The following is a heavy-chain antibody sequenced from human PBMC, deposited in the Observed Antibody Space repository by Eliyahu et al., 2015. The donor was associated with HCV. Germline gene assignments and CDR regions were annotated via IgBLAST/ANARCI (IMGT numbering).Heavy chain of an antibody. Sequence: QVHLVQSGAEVKKPGASVKVSCKISGYTLTELSMHWVRQAPGKGLEWLASFNPEDGKTVYAQKLQGRVTMTEDTSADTAYLDLGSLRFEDTAVYYCATAHSAFWRGFPNATNFDFWGPGTLVTVSS. V-gene: IGHV1-24*01. CDR3: ATAHSAFWRGFPNATNFDF. D-gene: IGHD3-3*01. J-gene: IGHJ4*02. CDR1: GYTLTELS. CDR2: FNPEDGKT.